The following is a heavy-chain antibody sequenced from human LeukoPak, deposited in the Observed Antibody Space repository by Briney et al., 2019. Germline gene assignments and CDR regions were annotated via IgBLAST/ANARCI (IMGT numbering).Heavy chain of an antibody. J-gene: IGHJ4*02. CDR1: GGTFSSYT. Sequence: GASVKVSCKASGGTFSSYTISWVRQAPGQGLEWMGRIIPILGIANYAQKFQGRVTITADKSTSTAYMELSSLRSEDTAVYYCASLQFHDSSGYPFDYWGQGTLVTVSS. CDR3: ASLQFHDSSGYPFDY. CDR2: IIPILGIA. V-gene: IGHV1-69*02. D-gene: IGHD3-22*01.